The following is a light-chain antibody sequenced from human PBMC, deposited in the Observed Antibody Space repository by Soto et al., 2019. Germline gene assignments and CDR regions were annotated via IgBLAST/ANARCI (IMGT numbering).Light chain of an antibody. J-gene: IGLJ2*01. CDR3: AAYAGSIIPVL. CDR1: SSDVGGYTL. CDR2: DVT. V-gene: IGLV2-8*01. Sequence: QSALTQPPSASGSPGQRVTISCSGTSSDVGGYTLVSWFQQHPGKAPKLMIYDVTERPSGVPDRFSSSKSGITASLAVAGLQGEDEADYYCAAYAGSIIPVLFGGGTKLTVL.